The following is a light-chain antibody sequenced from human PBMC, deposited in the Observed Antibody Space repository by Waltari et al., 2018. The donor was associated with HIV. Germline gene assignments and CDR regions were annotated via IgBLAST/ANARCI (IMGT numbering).Light chain of an antibody. CDR3: QSYDTSLRGHSV. J-gene: IGLJ1*01. CDR1: MSASGGGYA. CDR2: GKT. V-gene: IGLV1-40*01. Sequence: QSVLAQPPSAAGPPGQRVTIYCPVSMSASGGGYAVRCNQQLPGTAPKHLIYGKTNRPSVVPDRFSGSKSGTSASLAITGLQAEDEADYYCQSYDTSLRGHSVFGTGTKVSVL.